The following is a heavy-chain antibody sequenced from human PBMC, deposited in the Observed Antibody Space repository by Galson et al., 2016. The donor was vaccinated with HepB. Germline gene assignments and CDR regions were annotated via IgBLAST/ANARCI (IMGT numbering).Heavy chain of an antibody. CDR3: AGAWGSYWPLDL. Sequence: SETLSLTCTVSGGSFSSYYWTWIRQPPGMGLEWIGYIYYSGSTNYNPSLKSRVTISVDTSKNQFSLKLSSVTAADTAGDYCAGAWGSYWPLDLWGRGTLVTVSS. D-gene: IGHD7-27*01. CDR1: GGSFSSYY. J-gene: IGHJ2*01. V-gene: IGHV4-59*01. CDR2: IYYSGST.